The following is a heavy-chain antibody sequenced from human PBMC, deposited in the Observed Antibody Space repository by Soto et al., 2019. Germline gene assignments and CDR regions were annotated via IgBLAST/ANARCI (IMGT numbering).Heavy chain of an antibody. J-gene: IGHJ4*02. D-gene: IGHD6-13*01. CDR2: ISSSSSYI. V-gene: IGHV3-21*01. CDR1: GFTFSSYS. Sequence: EVQLVESGGGLVKPGGSLRLSCAASGFTFSSYSMNWVRQAPGKGLEWVSSISSSSSYIYYADSVKGRFTISRDNAKNSLYLQMNSRRAEDTAVYYCARRKAAAGWVVDYWGQGTLVTVSS. CDR3: ARRKAAAGWVVDY.